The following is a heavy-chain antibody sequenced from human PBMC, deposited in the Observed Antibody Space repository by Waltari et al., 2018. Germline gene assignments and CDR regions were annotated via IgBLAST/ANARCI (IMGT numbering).Heavy chain of an antibody. J-gene: IGHJ4*02. CDR3: VGRDSPVVQGVTVY. Sequence: QVQLQESGPGLVKPSETLSLTCTVSGYSVSSGYYWGWIRQPPGKGPEWIGRIYQSESTYYKSSLKSRVTISMDTSKNQFSLKLSSVTAADTAVYYCVGRDSPVVQGVTVYWGQGTLVTVSS. V-gene: IGHV4-38-2*02. CDR2: IYQSEST. D-gene: IGHD3-10*01. CDR1: GYSVSSGYY.